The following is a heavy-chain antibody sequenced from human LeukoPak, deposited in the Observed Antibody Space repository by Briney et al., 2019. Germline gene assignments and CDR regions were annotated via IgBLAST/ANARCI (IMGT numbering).Heavy chain of an antibody. CDR3: ARPQGVYSGYDYRFDP. V-gene: IGHV1-18*01. Sequence: ASVKVSCKASGYTFTSYGISWVRQAPGQGLEWMGWISAYNGNTNYAQKLQGRVTMTTDTSTSTAHMELRSLRSDDTAVYYCARPQGVYSGYDYRFDPWGQGTLVTVSS. CDR2: ISAYNGNT. J-gene: IGHJ5*02. CDR1: GYTFTSYG. D-gene: IGHD5-12*01.